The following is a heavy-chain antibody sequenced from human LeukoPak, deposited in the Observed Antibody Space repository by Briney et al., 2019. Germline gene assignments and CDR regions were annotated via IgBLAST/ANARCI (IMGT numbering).Heavy chain of an antibody. CDR2: ISGSGGST. V-gene: IGHV3-23*01. D-gene: IGHD3-22*01. CDR3: AKVGIRISLIVVVFTTADDWYFDL. CDR1: GFTFSSYA. Sequence: GGSLRLSCAASGFTFSSYAMSWVREAPARGLEWVSGISGSGGSTYYADSVKGRLTISRDNSNNTLYLQMDSLRAEDTAVYYCAKVGIRISLIVVVFTTADDWYFDLWGRGTLVTVSS. J-gene: IGHJ2*01.